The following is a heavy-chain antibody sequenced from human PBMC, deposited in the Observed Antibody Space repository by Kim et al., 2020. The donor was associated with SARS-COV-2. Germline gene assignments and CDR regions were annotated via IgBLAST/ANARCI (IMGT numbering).Heavy chain of an antibody. Sequence: CNPSLKCGFTITVDTSKNQFALRLSSGTAADTAVYYCARGGAARPTPFDYWGQGTLVTVSS. CDR3: ARGGAARPTPFDY. V-gene: IGHV4-39*01. D-gene: IGHD6-6*01. J-gene: IGHJ4*02.